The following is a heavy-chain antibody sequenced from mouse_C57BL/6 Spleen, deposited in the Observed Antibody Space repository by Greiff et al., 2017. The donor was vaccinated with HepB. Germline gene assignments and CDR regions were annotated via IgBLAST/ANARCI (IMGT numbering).Heavy chain of an antibody. J-gene: IGHJ4*01. Sequence: EVKVVESGAELVRPGASVKLSCTASGFNIKDDYMHWVKQRPEQGLEWIGWIDPENGDTEYASKFQGKATITADTSSNTAYLQLSSLTSEDTAVYYCTTDGSSSYAMDYWGQGTSVTVSS. CDR2: IDPENGDT. CDR3: TTDGSSSYAMDY. D-gene: IGHD1-1*01. V-gene: IGHV14-4*01. CDR1: GFNIKDDY.